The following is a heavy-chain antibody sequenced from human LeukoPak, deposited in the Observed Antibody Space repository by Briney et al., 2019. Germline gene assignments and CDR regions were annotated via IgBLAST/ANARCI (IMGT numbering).Heavy chain of an antibody. CDR2: IKQDGSEK. CDR1: GFTFSSYW. D-gene: IGHD3-22*01. J-gene: IGHJ4*02. CDR3: ARDKSSGYYYFDY. V-gene: IGHV3-7*03. Sequence: PGGSLRLSCAASGFTFSSYWMNWVRQAPGKGLEWVANIKQDGSEKYYVDSVKGRFTISRDNSKNTLYLQMNSLRAEDTALYYCARDKSSGYYYFDYWGQGTLVTVSS.